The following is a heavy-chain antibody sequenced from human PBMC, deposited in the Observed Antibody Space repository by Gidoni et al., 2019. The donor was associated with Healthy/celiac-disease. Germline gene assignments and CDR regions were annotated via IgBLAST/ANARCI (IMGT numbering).Heavy chain of an antibody. CDR1: GFTFSSYS. J-gene: IGHJ4*02. CDR2: ISSSSSYI. CDR3: ARDPPLDIVVVPAAI. V-gene: IGHV3-21*01. D-gene: IGHD2-2*03. Sequence: EVQLVESGGGLVKPGGSLRLSCAASGFTFSSYSMNWVRQAPGKGLEWVSSISSSSSYIYYADSVKGRFTISRDNAKNSLYLQMNSLRAEDTAVYYCARDPPLDIVVVPAAIWGQGTLVTVSS.